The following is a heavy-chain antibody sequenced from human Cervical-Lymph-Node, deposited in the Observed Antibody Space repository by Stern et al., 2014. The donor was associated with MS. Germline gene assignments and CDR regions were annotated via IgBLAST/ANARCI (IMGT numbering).Heavy chain of an antibody. J-gene: IGHJ6*02. CDR1: GGTFSSHA. V-gene: IGHV1-69*01. Sequence: DQLVESGAEVKKPGSSVKVSCQTSGGTFSSHAINWVRQAPGQGLEWMGGFIPIFGTVDYAQKFQGRLTITADESTNTAYMELSSLRSEDTAVYYCARDQIPYYYYGMDVWGQGTTVTVSS. D-gene: IGHD2-2*02. CDR2: FIPIFGTV. CDR3: ARDQIPYYYYGMDV.